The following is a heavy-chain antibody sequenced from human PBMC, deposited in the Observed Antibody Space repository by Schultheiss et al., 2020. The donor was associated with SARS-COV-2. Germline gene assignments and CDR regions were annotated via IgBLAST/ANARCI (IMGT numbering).Heavy chain of an antibody. CDR3: ASDAPWYYYDSSGYYYGY. Sequence: ASVKVSCKASGYAFTNHYIHWVRQAPGQGLEWMGRINPNSGGTNYAQKFQGRVTMTRDTSISTAYMELRSLRSDDTAVYYCASDAPWYYYDSSGYYYGYWGQGTLVTVSS. D-gene: IGHD3-22*01. V-gene: IGHV1-2*06. CDR1: GYAFTNHY. CDR2: INPNSGGT. J-gene: IGHJ4*02.